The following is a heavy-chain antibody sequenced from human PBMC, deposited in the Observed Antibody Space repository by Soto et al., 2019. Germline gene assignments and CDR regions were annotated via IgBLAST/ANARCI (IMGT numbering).Heavy chain of an antibody. CDR2: IFYSGST. Sequence: LSLTCTVSGGSISSSSYYWGWIRQPPGKGLEWIGSIFYSGSTYYNPSLKSRVTISVDTSKNQFSLKLSSVTAADTAVYHCARDIAAAGIFDYWGQGTLVTVSS. D-gene: IGHD6-13*01. V-gene: IGHV4-39*02. CDR1: GGSISSSSYY. CDR3: ARDIAAAGIFDY. J-gene: IGHJ4*02.